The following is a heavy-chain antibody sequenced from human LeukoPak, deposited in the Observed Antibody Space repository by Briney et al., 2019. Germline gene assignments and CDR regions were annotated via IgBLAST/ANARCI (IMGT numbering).Heavy chain of an antibody. V-gene: IGHV3-74*01. J-gene: IGHJ4*02. CDR1: GFSFSRHW. Sequence: GGSLRLSCAASGFSFSRHWVHWVRHAPGKGLVWVSRISDDGSYTSNVDSVKGRFTISRDNVNNMLYLHMNSLRAEDTAVSYCASFGISWRSSYWGQGTLVTVSS. CDR3: ASFGISWRSSY. D-gene: IGHD2-21*01. CDR2: ISDDGSYT.